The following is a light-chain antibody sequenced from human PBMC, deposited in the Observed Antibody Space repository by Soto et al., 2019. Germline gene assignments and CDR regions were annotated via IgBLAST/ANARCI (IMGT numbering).Light chain of an antibody. CDR2: DAS. J-gene: IGKJ4*01. Sequence: EIVLTQFPATLSLSPGERATLSCRASQSIANYLAWYQQQPGQPPRLLIYDASNRATGIPARFSGSGSGTDFTLTISSLEPEDFAVYYCQQRGDWPPFTFGGGTKVEIK. V-gene: IGKV3-11*01. CDR1: QSIANY. CDR3: QQRGDWPPFT.